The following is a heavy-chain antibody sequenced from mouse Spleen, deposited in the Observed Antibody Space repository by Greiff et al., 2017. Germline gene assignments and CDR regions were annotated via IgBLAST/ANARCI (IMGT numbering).Heavy chain of an antibody. J-gene: IGHJ3*01. CDR3: ARNGDGYYVWFAY. CDR1: GFSLTNYA. D-gene: IGHD2-3*01. CDR2: IWSDGST. Sequence: VQGVESGPGLVAPSQSLSITCTVSGFSLTNYAVHWVRQSPGKGLEWLGVIWSDGSTDYNAAFISRLSISKDNSKSQVFFKMNSLQADDTAIYYCARNGDGYYVWFAYWGQGTLVTVSA. V-gene: IGHV2-4-1*01.